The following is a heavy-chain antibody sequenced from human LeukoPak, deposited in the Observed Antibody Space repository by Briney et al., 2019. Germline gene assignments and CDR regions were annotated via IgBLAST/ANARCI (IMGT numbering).Heavy chain of an antibody. V-gene: IGHV1-69*13. CDR1: GGTFSSYA. J-gene: IGHJ4*02. CDR3: ARDRDCSSTSCYREGHFDY. D-gene: IGHD2-2*01. CDR2: IIPIFGTA. Sequence: GASVKVSCKASGGTFSSYAISWVRQAPGQGLEWTGGIIPIFGTANYAQKFQGRVTITADESTSTAYTELSSLRSEDTAVYYCARDRDCSSTSCYREGHFDYWGQGTLVTVSS.